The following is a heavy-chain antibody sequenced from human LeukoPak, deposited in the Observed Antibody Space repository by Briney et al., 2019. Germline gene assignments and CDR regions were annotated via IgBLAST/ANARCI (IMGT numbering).Heavy chain of an antibody. CDR3: ARQEESGDYEVI. D-gene: IGHD4-17*01. J-gene: IGHJ3*02. Sequence: GESLKISCKGSGCSFTSYWIAWVRQMPEKGLEWMGRIDPSDSYTNYSPSFQGHVTISADKSISTAYLQWSSLKASDTAMYYCARQEESGDYEVIWGQGTMVTVSS. CDR1: GCSFTSYW. CDR2: IDPSDSYT. V-gene: IGHV5-10-1*01.